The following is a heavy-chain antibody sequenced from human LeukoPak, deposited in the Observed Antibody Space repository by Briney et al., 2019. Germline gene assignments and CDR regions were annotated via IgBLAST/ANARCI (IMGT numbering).Heavy chain of an antibody. Sequence: SETLSHTCTVSGGSISSYYWSWIRQPAGKGLKWIGRIYTSGSTNYNPSLKSRVTMSVDTSKNQFSLKLISVTAADTAVYYCARDYGDYRFDYWGQGTLVTVSS. CDR3: ARDYGDYRFDY. V-gene: IGHV4-4*07. D-gene: IGHD4-17*01. CDR1: GGSISSYY. J-gene: IGHJ4*02. CDR2: IYTSGST.